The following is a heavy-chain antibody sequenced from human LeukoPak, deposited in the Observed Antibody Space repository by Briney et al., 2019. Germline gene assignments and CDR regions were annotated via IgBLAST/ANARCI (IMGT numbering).Heavy chain of an antibody. J-gene: IGHJ4*02. D-gene: IGHD3-3*01. CDR1: GSSLSTARMG. CDR3: ARIGEVRFLEWLNFDY. CDR2: IFSNDEK. V-gene: IGHV2-26*01. Sequence: SAPTLVNPTETLTLTCTVSGSSLSTARMGVSWIRQPPGKALEWLAHIFSNDEKSYSTSLKSRLTISKDTSKSQVVLTMTNMDPVDAATYYCARIGEVRFLEWLNFDYWGQGTLVTVSS.